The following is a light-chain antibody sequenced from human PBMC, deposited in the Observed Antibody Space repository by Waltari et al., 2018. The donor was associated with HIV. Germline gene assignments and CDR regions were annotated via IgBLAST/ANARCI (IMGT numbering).Light chain of an antibody. Sequence: EVLLTQSPDTLSLSPVKGAILSCRASQSVNSNCLAWYQQRPCQSPRLLICAAPSRATGIPDRFSGSGSGTDFTIAISGLKPEDFATYYCQQYGSSPQTFGQGNKLEIK. CDR2: AAP. CDR3: QQYGSSPQT. J-gene: IGKJ2*01. CDR1: QSVNSNC. V-gene: IGKV3-20*01.